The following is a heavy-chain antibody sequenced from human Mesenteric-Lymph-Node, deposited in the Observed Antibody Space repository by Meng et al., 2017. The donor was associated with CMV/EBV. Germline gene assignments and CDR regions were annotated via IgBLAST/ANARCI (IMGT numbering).Heavy chain of an antibody. CDR3: ARGYIGSYSPYLDY. CDR1: GGSISGYF. V-gene: IGHV4-59*01. D-gene: IGHD1-26*01. CDR2: IYYSGST. J-gene: IGHJ4*02. Sequence: SETLSLTCTVSGGSISGYFWSWIRQPQGKGLEWIGYIYYSGSTNYNPSLKSRVTISVDTSKSQFSLMLSSVTPADTAVYYCARGYIGSYSPYLDYWGQGMMVTVSS.